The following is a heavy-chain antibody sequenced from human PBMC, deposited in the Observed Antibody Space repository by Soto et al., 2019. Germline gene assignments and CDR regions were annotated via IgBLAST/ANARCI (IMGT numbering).Heavy chain of an antibody. V-gene: IGHV1-69*02. CDR2: IIPILGIA. D-gene: IGHD7-27*01. Sequence: QVQLVQSGAEVKKPGSSVKVSCKASGGTFSSYTISWVRQAPGQGLEWMGRIIPILGIANYAQKFQGRVTITADKSTSTAYMELSSLRPEDTAVYYCARVETGDDRPIEPYWYFDLWGRGTLVTVSS. J-gene: IGHJ2*01. CDR3: ARVETGDDRPIEPYWYFDL. CDR1: GGTFSSYT.